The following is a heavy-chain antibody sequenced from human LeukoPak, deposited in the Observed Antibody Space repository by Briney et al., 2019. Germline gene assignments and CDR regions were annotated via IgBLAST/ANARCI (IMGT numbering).Heavy chain of an antibody. V-gene: IGHV3-21*01. Sequence: GGSLRLSCAASGFTFSSYSMNWVRQAPGKGREWVSSISSSSSYIYYADSVKGRFTISRDNAKNSLYLQMNSLRAEDTAVYYCARDSMAVVLRGRFDPWGQGTLVTVSS. CDR2: ISSSSSYI. CDR3: ARDSMAVVLRGRFDP. CDR1: GFTFSSYS. J-gene: IGHJ5*02. D-gene: IGHD3-10*01.